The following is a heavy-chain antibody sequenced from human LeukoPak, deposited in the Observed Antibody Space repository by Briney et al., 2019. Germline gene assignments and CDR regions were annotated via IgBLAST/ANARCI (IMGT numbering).Heavy chain of an antibody. Sequence: ASETLSLTCTVFGGSISSYYWSWIRQPPGKGLEWIGYIYTSGSTNYNPSLKSRVTISVDTSKNQFSLKLSSVTAADTAVYYCAREYCTRTTCYFDYWGQGTLVTVSS. CDR2: IYTSGST. J-gene: IGHJ4*02. CDR3: AREYCTRTTCYFDY. V-gene: IGHV4-4*09. CDR1: GGSISSYY. D-gene: IGHD2-2*01.